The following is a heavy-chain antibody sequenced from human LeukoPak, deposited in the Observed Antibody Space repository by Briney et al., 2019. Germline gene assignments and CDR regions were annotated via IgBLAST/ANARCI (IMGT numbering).Heavy chain of an antibody. CDR1: GDSVSSNSAA. Sequence: SQTLSLTCAISGDSVSSNSAAWNWIRQSPSRGLEWLGRTYYRSKWYNDYAVSVKSRITINPDTSKNQFSLQLNSVTPEDTAVYYCARSVATIGYYYYYYMDVWGKETTVTVSS. CDR2: TYYRSKWYN. V-gene: IGHV6-1*01. CDR3: ARSVATIGYYYYYYMDV. J-gene: IGHJ6*03. D-gene: IGHD5-12*01.